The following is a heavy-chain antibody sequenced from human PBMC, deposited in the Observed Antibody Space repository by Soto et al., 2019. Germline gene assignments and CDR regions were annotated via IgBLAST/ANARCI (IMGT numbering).Heavy chain of an antibody. V-gene: IGHV4-34*01. Sequence: SDTLSLTCAVYGGSFSGYYWSWIRQPPGKGLEWIGEINHSGSTNYNPSLKSRVTISVDTSKNQFSLKLSSVTAADTAVYYCARAQGWGSYRFDYWGQGTLVTVSS. D-gene: IGHD3-16*02. J-gene: IGHJ4*02. CDR1: GGSFSGYY. CDR2: INHSGST. CDR3: ARAQGWGSYRFDY.